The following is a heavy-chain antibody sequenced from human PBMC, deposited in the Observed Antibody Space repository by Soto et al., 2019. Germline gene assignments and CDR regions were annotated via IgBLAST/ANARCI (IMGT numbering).Heavy chain of an antibody. D-gene: IGHD1-1*01. V-gene: IGHV1-69*13. Sequence: SVKVSCKASGDSFSKYTVNWVRQAPRQGLEWMGGIIPRFGTTNYAPTLQDRVTITADESMNTVYMELSSLRSEDTALYYCARGRGLYNSGRYQLDSWGQGTLVTVYS. CDR3: ARGRGLYNSGRYQLDS. CDR2: IIPRFGTT. J-gene: IGHJ4*02. CDR1: GDSFSKYT.